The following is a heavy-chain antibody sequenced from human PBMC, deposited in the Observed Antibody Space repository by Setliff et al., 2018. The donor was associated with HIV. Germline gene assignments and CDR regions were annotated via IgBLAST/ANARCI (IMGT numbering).Heavy chain of an antibody. CDR2: IYPGDSDS. CDR3: ARPRPVGGGFDI. CDR1: GYSFVDFW. D-gene: IGHD3-16*01. J-gene: IGHJ3*02. V-gene: IGHV5-51*01. Sequence: GESLKISCHLSGYSFVDFWIGWVRQMPGKGLEWVGFIYPGDSDSRYSPSFRGQVTISADKSTTTAYLQWSSLKASGTAMYYCARPRPVGGGFDIWGQGTMVTVSS.